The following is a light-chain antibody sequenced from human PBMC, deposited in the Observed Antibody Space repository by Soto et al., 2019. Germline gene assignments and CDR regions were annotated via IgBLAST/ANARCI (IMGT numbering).Light chain of an antibody. Sequence: EIVLTQSPATLSLSPGERATLSCRASQGVSSYLAWYQQKPGQAPRLLIYHASNRATGIPARFSGSGSGTDFTLTISSLEPEDFAVYYCQQRSTFGPGTKVDIK. CDR1: QGVSSY. V-gene: IGKV3-11*01. CDR3: QQRST. J-gene: IGKJ3*01. CDR2: HAS.